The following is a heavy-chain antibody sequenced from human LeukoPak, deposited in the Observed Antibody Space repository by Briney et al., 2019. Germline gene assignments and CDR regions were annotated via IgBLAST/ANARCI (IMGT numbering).Heavy chain of an antibody. V-gene: IGHV3-53*01. D-gene: IGHD2-15*01. Sequence: PGGSLRLSCAASGFTVSSNYMSWVRQAPGKGLEWVSVIYSGGSTYYADSVKGRFTISRDNSKNTLYLQVNSLRAENTAVYYCARVGSGPNFDYWGQGTLVTVSS. J-gene: IGHJ4*02. CDR2: IYSGGST. CDR1: GFTVSSNY. CDR3: ARVGSGPNFDY.